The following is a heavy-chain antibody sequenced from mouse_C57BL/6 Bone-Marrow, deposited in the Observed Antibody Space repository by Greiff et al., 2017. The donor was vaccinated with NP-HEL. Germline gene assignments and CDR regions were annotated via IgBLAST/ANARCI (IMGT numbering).Heavy chain of an antibody. CDR3: ARRAYYSNCGGFAY. V-gene: IGHV5-6*01. Sequence: EVQLVESGGDLVKPGGSLKLSCAASGFTFSSYGMSWVRQTPDKRLEWVATISSGGSYTYYPDSVKGRFTISRDNAKNTLYLQMSSLKSEYTAMCYCARRAYYSNCGGFAYWGQGTLVTVSA. J-gene: IGHJ3*01. CDR2: ISSGGSYT. CDR1: GFTFSSYG. D-gene: IGHD2-5*01.